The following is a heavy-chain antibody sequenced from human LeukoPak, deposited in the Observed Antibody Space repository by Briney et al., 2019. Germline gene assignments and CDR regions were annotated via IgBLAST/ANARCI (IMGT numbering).Heavy chain of an antibody. CDR3: ARDFPRGSILRVPWFDP. CDR1: GGSISSYY. V-gene: IGHV4-4*07. Sequence: PSETLSLTCTVSGGSISSYYWSWIRQPAGKGLEWIGRVYTSGSTNYNPSLKSRVTMSVDTSKNQSSLKLSSVTAADTAVYYCARDFPRGSILRVPWFDPWGQGTLVTVSS. CDR2: VYTSGST. D-gene: IGHD3-16*01. J-gene: IGHJ5*02.